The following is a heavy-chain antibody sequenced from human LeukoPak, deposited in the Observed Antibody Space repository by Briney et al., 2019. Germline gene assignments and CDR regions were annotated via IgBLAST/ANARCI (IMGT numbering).Heavy chain of an antibody. CDR1: GFTFSNYM. D-gene: IGHD1-26*01. CDR3: AKDGPLGTWELRGDFDY. CDR2: ILEDGSIQ. J-gene: IGHJ4*02. V-gene: IGHV3-30*04. Sequence: RPGGSLRLSCAASGFTFSNYMMHWVRQAPGKGLDWVAVILEDGSIQYYADSVKGRFTISRDNSKNTLYLQMNSLRAEDTAVYYCAKDGPLGTWELRGDFDYWGQGTLVTVSS.